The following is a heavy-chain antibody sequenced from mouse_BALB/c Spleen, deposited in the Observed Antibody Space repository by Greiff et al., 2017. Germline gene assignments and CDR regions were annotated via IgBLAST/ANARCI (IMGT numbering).Heavy chain of an antibody. D-gene: IGHD1-2*01. CDR1: GFTFSSYY. Sequence: EVKLMESGGGLVELGGSLKLSCAASGFTFSSYYMSWVRQTPEKRLELVAAINSNGGSTYYPDTVKGRFTISRDNAKNTLYLQMSSLKSEDTALYYWARQDYYGPAWFAYWGQGTLVTGSA. V-gene: IGHV5-6-2*01. CDR2: INSNGGST. J-gene: IGHJ3*01. CDR3: ARQDYYGPAWFAY.